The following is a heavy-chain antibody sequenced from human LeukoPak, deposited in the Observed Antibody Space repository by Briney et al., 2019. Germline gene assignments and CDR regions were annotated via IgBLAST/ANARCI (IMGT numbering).Heavy chain of an antibody. CDR1: GFTFSSYS. CDR3: ARVGYYDSSGYRGFDP. Sequence: GGSLRLSCAASGFTFSSYSMNWVRQAPGKGPEWVSSISSSSSYIYYADSVKGRFTISRDNAKNSLYLQMNSLRAEDTAVYYCARVGYYDSSGYRGFDPWGQGTLVTVSS. J-gene: IGHJ5*02. V-gene: IGHV3-21*01. D-gene: IGHD3-22*01. CDR2: ISSSSSYI.